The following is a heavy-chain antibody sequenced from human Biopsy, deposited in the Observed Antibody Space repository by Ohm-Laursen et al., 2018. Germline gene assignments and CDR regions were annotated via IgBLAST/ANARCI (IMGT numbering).Heavy chain of an antibody. CDR2: IYYSGNT. Sequence: SQTLSLTCTVSGGSISDSTYHWGWIRQSPGKGLEWIGNIYYSGNTDYSPPLKSRVTLSVDTSNNQFSLKLRSVTAADTAVYYCARQVDFWSGYVDYWGQGTLVAGSS. V-gene: IGHV4-39*01. CDR1: GGSISDSTYH. J-gene: IGHJ4*02. D-gene: IGHD3-3*01. CDR3: ARQVDFWSGYVDY.